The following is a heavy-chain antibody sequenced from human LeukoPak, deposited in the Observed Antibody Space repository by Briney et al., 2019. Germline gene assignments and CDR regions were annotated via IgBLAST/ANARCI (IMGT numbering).Heavy chain of an antibody. Sequence: SVKVSCKASGGTFSSYAISWVRQAPGQGLEWVGGIIPIFGTANYAQKFQGRVTITADESTSTAYMELSSLRPEDTAVYYCARDPNYYGSGSYYIANWFDPWGQGTLVTVSS. CDR3: ARDPNYYGSGSYYIANWFDP. D-gene: IGHD3-10*01. CDR2: IIPIFGTA. V-gene: IGHV1-69*13. J-gene: IGHJ5*02. CDR1: GGTFSSYA.